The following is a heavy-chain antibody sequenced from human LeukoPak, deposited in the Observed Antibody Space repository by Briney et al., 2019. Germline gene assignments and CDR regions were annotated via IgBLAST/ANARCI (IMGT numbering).Heavy chain of an antibody. CDR2: IYYSGST. Sequence: SETLSLTCTVSGGSISSYYWSWIRQPPGKGLEWIGYIYYSGSTNYNPSLKSRVTISVDTSKNQFSLKLSSVTAADTAVYYCARLTYYDFWRGPHPSFDYWGQGTLVTVSS. V-gene: IGHV4-59*08. D-gene: IGHD3-3*01. CDR3: ARLTYYDFWRGPHPSFDY. CDR1: GGSISSYY. J-gene: IGHJ4*02.